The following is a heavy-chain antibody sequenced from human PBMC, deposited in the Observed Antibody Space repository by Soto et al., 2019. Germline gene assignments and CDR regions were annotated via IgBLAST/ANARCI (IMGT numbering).Heavy chain of an antibody. CDR2: INAGNGNT. J-gene: IGHJ4*02. CDR3: AVGSGYYPCDY. D-gene: IGHD3-22*01. CDR1: GYTFTSYA. V-gene: IGHV1-3*01. Sequence: ASVKVSCKASGYTFTSYAMHWVRQAPGQRLEWMGWINAGNGNTKYSQKFQGRVTITADESTSTAYMELSSLRSEDTAVYYCAVGSGYYPCDYWGQGTLVTVSS.